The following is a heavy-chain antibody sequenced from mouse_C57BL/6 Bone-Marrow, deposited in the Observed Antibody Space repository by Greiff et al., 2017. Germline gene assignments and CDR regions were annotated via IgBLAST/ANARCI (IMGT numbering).Heavy chain of an antibody. Sequence: QVQLKEPGAELVKPGASVKMSCKASGYTFTTYPIQWMKQNHGKSLEWIGSFHPYNDDTNYNEKFKGKATLTVEKSSSTAYLELSRLTSDDSAVYYCARDDSNGEYYLDYWGQGTSLTVSS. CDR2: FHPYNDDT. V-gene: IGHV1-47*01. D-gene: IGHD2-5*01. CDR3: ARDDSNGEYYLDY. CDR1: GYTFTTYP. J-gene: IGHJ2*02.